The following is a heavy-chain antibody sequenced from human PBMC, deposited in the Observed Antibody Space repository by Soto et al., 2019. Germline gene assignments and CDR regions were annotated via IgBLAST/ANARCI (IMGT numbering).Heavy chain of an antibody. V-gene: IGHV1-3*01. Sequence: GASVKVSCKASENTFSTYLVHWVRQVHGQGLEWMGWHNGYNGQTEYSQKFQGRVTITGDTSAKTAYLELRSLTSEDTAVYYCAGPHDRAGLGTWGQGTLVTVSS. CDR1: ENTFSTYL. J-gene: IGHJ5*02. CDR2: HNGYNGQT. D-gene: IGHD1-1*01. CDR3: AGPHDRAGLGT.